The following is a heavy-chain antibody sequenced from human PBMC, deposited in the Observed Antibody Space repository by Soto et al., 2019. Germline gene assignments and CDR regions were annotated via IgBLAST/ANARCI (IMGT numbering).Heavy chain of an antibody. CDR2: IRSKAYGGTT. J-gene: IGHJ3*01. Sequence: PGGSLRLSCTASGFTFGDYAMSWFRQAPGKGLEWVGFIRSKAYGGTTEYAASVKGRFTISRDDSKSIAYLQMNSLKTEDTAVYSCYPRGGSCCYSVDAYAFWGQGTMVTVSS. CDR1: GFTFGDYA. CDR3: YPRGGSCCYSVDAYAF. D-gene: IGHD2-15*01. V-gene: IGHV3-49*03.